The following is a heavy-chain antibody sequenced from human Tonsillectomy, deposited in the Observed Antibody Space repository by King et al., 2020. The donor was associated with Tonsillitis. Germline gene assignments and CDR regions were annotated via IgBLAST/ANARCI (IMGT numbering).Heavy chain of an antibody. CDR1: GFTLSTYW. V-gene: IGHV3-74*01. J-gene: IGHJ5*02. CDR2: IHSDGSRT. D-gene: IGHD6-13*01. CDR3: ARGGAVVTGGHNWFDP. Sequence: VQLVESGGGLVQPGGSLRLSCAASGFTLSTYWMHWVRQAPGKGLVWVSRIHSDGSRTNYADSVKGRFTISRDNAKNTLYLQMNSLTAEDTAVYYCARGGAVVTGGHNWFDPWGQGTLVTVSS.